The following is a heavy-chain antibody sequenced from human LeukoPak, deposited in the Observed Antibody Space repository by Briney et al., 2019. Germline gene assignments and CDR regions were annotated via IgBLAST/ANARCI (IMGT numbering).Heavy chain of an antibody. V-gene: IGHV4-38-2*02. CDR2: FYHSGST. D-gene: IGHD1-26*01. CDR1: GYSISSGYY. J-gene: IGHJ4*02. CDR3: ARVRRVGATPFDY. Sequence: SETLSLTCTVSGYSISSGYYWGWIRQPPGKGLEWIGSFYHSGSTYYNPSLKSRVTISLDTSKNQFSLKLSSVTAADTAVYYCARVRRVGATPFDYWGQGTLVTVSS.